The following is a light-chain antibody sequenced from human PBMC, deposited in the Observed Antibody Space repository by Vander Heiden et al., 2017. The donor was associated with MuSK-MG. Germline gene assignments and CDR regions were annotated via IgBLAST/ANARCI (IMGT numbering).Light chain of an antibody. J-gene: IGKJ1*01. V-gene: IGKV3-15*01. Sequence: IVMTQSPATLSVSPGERATLSCRASQSVSSNLAWYQQKPGQAPRLLIYGASTRATGIPARFSGSGYGTEFTLTISSRQSEDFAVYYCQQYNNWPSWTFGQGTKVEIK. CDR2: GAS. CDR3: QQYNNWPSWT. CDR1: QSVSSN.